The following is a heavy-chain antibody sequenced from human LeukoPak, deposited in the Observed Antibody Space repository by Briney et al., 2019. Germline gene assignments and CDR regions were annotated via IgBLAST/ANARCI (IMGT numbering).Heavy chain of an antibody. J-gene: IGHJ3*02. CDR3: AREGSVTIFGVAPVAFDI. CDR1: GFTVSSNY. Sequence: QSGGSLRLSCAASGFTVSSNYMSWVRQAPGKWLEWVSVIYSGGSTYYADSVKGRFTISRDNSKNTLYLQMNSLRAEDTAVYYCAREGSVTIFGVAPVAFDIWGQGTMVTVSS. D-gene: IGHD3-3*01. CDR2: IYSGGST. V-gene: IGHV3-66*01.